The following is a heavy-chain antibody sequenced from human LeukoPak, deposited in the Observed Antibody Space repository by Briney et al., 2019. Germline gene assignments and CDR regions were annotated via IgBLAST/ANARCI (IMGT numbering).Heavy chain of an antibody. CDR1: GGSISGYY. Sequence: SETLSLTCTVSGGSISGYYWCWIRQSPGKGLEWIGYIFQSGSDTYNPSLRSRVSISVDVSKNQFSLELRSVTAADTAMYYCARDGYSGGWHDYWGQGTLVTVSS. J-gene: IGHJ4*02. CDR3: ARDGYSGGWHDY. V-gene: IGHV4-59*01. D-gene: IGHD6-19*01. CDR2: IFQSGSD.